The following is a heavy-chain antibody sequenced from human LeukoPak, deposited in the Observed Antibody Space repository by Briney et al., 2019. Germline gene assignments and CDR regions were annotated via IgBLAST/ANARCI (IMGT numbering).Heavy chain of an antibody. J-gene: IGHJ4*02. D-gene: IGHD2-2*01. Sequence: ASVKVSCKASGYTFTGYDINWVRQATGQGLEWMGLMNPNSGNTGYAQKFQGRVTMTRNTSISTAYMELSSLRSEDTAVYYCARGLILVPAANDYWGQGTLVTVSS. CDR3: ARGLILVPAANDY. V-gene: IGHV1-8*01. CDR2: MNPNSGNT. CDR1: GYTFTGYD.